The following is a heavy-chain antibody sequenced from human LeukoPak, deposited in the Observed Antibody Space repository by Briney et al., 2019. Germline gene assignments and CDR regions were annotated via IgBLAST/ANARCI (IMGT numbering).Heavy chain of an antibody. J-gene: IGHJ6*04. D-gene: IGHD3-22*01. V-gene: IGHV4-59*01. CDR1: GGSISSYY. Sequence: LETLSLTCTVSGGSISSYYWSWIRQPPGKGLEWIGYIYYSGSTNYNPSLKSRVTISVDTSKNQFSLKLSSVTAADTAVYYCAREGYYDSSGYRGYYYYGMDVWGEGTTVTVSS. CDR3: AREGYYDSSGYRGYYYYGMDV. CDR2: IYYSGST.